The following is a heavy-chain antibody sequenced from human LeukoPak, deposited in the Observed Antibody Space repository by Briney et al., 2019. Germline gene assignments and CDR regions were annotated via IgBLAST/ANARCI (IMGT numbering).Heavy chain of an antibody. Sequence: GGSLRLSCAASGFTFSGSAMHWVRQASRKGLEWVGRIRSKANSYATAYAASVKGRFTISRDDSKNTAYLQMNSLKTEDTAVYYCTRLYSSSWPYDAFDIWGQGTMVTVSS. CDR3: TRLYSSSWPYDAFDI. CDR1: GFTFSGSA. CDR2: IRSKANSYAT. V-gene: IGHV3-73*01. J-gene: IGHJ3*02. D-gene: IGHD6-13*01.